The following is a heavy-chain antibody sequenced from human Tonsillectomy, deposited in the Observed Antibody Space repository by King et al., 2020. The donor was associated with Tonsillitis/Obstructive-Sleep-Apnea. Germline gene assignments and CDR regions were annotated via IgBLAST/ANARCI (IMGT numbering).Heavy chain of an antibody. CDR3: ARDQEQLLVPGFLDY. CDR1: GFTLNNYT. CDR2: ISHDGSKK. J-gene: IGHJ4*02. D-gene: IGHD6-13*01. Sequence: VQLVESGGGVVQPGRSLRLSCVGSGFTLNNYTLQWVRQAPGRGLEWVAVISHDGSKKYYTDSVKGRFTISRDNSKNKVYLQMNSLGAYDTAVYYCARDQEQLLVPGFLDYWGQGTLVTVSS. V-gene: IGHV3-30*04.